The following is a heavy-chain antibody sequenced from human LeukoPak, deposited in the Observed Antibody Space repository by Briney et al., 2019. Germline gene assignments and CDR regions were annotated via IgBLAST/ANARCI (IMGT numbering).Heavy chain of an antibody. CDR2: ISGSGGST. J-gene: IGHJ4*02. CDR3: AILPRFYDYVWGSYRPFDY. CDR1: GFTFSSYA. Sequence: GSLRLSCAASGFTFSSYAMSWVRQAPGKGLEWVSAISGSGGSTYYADSVKGRFTISRDNSKNTLYLQMNSLRAEDTAVYYCAILPRFYDYVWGSYRPFDYWGQGTLVTVSS. V-gene: IGHV3-23*01. D-gene: IGHD3-16*01.